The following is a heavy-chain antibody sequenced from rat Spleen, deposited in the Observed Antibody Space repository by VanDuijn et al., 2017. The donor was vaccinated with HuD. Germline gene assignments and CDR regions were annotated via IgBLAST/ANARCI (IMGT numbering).Heavy chain of an antibody. CDR2: ITNTDGST. CDR3: TRFYYDVSYYPDW. Sequence: EVQLVETGGGLVQPGESLKLSCVASGFTFSDYYMAWVRQAPKKGLEWVASITNTDGSTYYPDPVKGRFTISRDNAKSTLYLQMNSLRSEDTATYFCTRFYYDVSYYPDWWGQGVMVTVSS. V-gene: IGHV5-31*01. CDR1: GFTFSDYY. J-gene: IGHJ2*01. D-gene: IGHD1-12*02.